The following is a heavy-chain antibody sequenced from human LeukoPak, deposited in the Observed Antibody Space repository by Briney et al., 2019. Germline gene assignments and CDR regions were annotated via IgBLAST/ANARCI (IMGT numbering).Heavy chain of an antibody. J-gene: IGHJ4*02. CDR3: ARGASSGWYRPFDY. V-gene: IGHV4-34*01. CDR1: GGSFSGYY. D-gene: IGHD6-19*01. CDR2: INHSGST. Sequence: PSETLSLTCAVYGGSFSGYYWSRIRQPPGKGLEWIGEINHSGSTNYNPSLKSRVTISVDTSKNQFSLKLSSVTAADTAVYYCARGASSGWYRPFDYWGQGTLVTVSS.